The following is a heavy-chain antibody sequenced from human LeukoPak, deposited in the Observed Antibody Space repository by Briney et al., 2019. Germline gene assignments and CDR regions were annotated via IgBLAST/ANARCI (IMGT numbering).Heavy chain of an antibody. CDR2: IYYSGST. D-gene: IGHD3-3*01. CDR3: ARAGLRFLEWSYFDY. J-gene: IGHJ4*02. V-gene: IGHV4-59*01. Sequence: SETLSPTCTVSGGSISSYYWSWIRQPPGKGLEWIGYIYYSGSTNYNPSLKSRVTISVDTSKNQFSLKLSSVTAADTAVYYCARAGLRFLEWSYFDYWGQGTLVTVSS. CDR1: GGSISSYY.